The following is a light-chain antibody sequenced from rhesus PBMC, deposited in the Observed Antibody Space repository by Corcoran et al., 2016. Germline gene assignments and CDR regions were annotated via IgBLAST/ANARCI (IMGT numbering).Light chain of an antibody. Sequence: DIQMTQSPSSLSASVGDRVTITFRASQDINSNLPRYQQKTGKAPKVLIYYTDRLESGVPSRFIGSGSGTALTLTISSLQPAVFATYFCQQYKALPFPFGPGTNLEIK. CDR2: YTD. J-gene: IGKJ3*01. CDR1: QDINSN. V-gene: IGKV1-32*01. CDR3: QQYKALPFP.